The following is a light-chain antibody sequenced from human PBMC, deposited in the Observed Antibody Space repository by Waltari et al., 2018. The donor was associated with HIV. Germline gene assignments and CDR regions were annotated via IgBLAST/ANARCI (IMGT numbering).Light chain of an antibody. Sequence: QSALTQPRSVSGSPGQSVTISCTGTSSDVGGYDSVSWYLQHPGKVPKLIIYEVIKRPAGVPDRFSGSKSGNTASLPSSGLQTEDEADDFCCSYAGTYTYVLFGGGTKLTVL. CDR1: SSDVGGYDS. V-gene: IGLV2-11*01. CDR3: CSYAGTYTYVL. CDR2: EVI. J-gene: IGLJ3*02.